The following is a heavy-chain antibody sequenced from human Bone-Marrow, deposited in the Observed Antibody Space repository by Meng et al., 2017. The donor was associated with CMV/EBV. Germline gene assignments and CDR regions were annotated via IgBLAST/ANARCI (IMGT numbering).Heavy chain of an antibody. J-gene: IGHJ4*02. CDR3: ARESYFYETRALGDF. D-gene: IGHD2/OR15-2a*01. Sequence: GGFLRLSCAASGFTFSGYWMHWVRQAPGKGLVWVSRINGDGSITTYADSVKGRFTISRDNAKNTLYLQMNSLRAEDTAVFYCARESYFYETRALGDFWGQGTLVTVSS. V-gene: IGHV3-74*03. CDR1: GFTFSGYW. CDR2: INGDGSIT.